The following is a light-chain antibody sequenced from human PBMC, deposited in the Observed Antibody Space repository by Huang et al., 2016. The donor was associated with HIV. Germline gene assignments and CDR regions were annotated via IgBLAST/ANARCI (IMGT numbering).Light chain of an antibody. CDR2: DAS. Sequence: EIVLTQSPATLSLSPWERATLSCGASQSLSSSYLAWYQQKPGLAPRLLIYDASNRATGIPDRFSGSGSGTDFTLTISRLEPEDFAVYYCQQYGSSPLTFGGGTKVEIK. CDR3: QQYGSSPLT. J-gene: IGKJ4*01. CDR1: QSLSSSY. V-gene: IGKV3D-20*01.